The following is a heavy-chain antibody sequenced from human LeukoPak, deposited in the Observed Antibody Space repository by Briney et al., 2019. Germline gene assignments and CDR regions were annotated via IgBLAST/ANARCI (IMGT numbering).Heavy chain of an antibody. Sequence: GGSLRLSCVASGFTFSSYAMSWVRQAPGKGLEWVSVISGSGGTTYYADSVEGRFTISRDNSKNTLYLQVNSLRAEDTALYHCAKETSFEVLTPLRYAMDAWGQGTTVTVSS. CDR1: GFTFSSYA. J-gene: IGHJ6*02. D-gene: IGHD3-3*01. CDR2: ISGSGGTT. V-gene: IGHV3-23*01. CDR3: AKETSFEVLTPLRYAMDA.